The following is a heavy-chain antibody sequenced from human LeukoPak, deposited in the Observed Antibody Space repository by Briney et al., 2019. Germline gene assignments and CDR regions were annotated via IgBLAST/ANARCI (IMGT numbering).Heavy chain of an antibody. V-gene: IGHV3-30*02. CDR2: IRYEGSNK. Sequence: GGSLRLSCAASVFTFSNYVMHWVREAPGKGLEGVAVIRYEGSNKYYADSVKGRFTISRHNSKNTLYLQMNSLRAEDTAVYFCAAAAYRFQQWGQGTVVSVSP. CDR3: AAAAYRFQQ. D-gene: IGHD6-13*01. J-gene: IGHJ1*01. CDR1: VFTFSNYV.